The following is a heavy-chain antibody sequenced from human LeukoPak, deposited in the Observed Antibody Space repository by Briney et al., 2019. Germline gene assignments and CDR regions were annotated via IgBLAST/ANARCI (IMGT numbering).Heavy chain of an antibody. D-gene: IGHD3-10*02. Sequence: GGSLRPPCAASGFTFSSYEMNWVRQAPGKGLEWVSYISSSGSTIYYADSVKGRFTISRDNAKNSLYLQMNSLRAEDTAVYYCAELGITMIGGVWGKGTTVTISS. CDR1: GFTFSSYE. V-gene: IGHV3-48*03. CDR3: AELGITMIGGV. J-gene: IGHJ6*04. CDR2: ISSSGSTI.